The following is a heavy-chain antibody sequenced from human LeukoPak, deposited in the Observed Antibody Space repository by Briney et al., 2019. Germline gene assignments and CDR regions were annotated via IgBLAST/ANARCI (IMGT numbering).Heavy chain of an antibody. CDR3: ARSGARKYYYYMDV. CDR1: GFTFDDYA. J-gene: IGHJ6*03. CDR2: ISWNSGSI. Sequence: GGSLRLSCAASGFTFDDYAMHWVRQAPGKGLEWVSGISWNSGSIGYADSVKGRFTISRDNAKNSLYLQMNSLRAEDTALYYCARSGARKYYYYMDVWGKGTTVTVSS. V-gene: IGHV3-9*01. D-gene: IGHD1-14*01.